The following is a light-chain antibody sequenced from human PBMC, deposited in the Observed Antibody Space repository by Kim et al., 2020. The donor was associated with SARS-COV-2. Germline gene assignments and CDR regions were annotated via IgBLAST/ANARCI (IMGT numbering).Light chain of an antibody. CDR3: AAWDDSLNGPV. CDR2: SNN. V-gene: IGLV1-44*01. Sequence: QSVLTQLPSASGTPGQRVTISCSGSSSNIGSNTVNWYQQLPRTAPKLLIYSNNQRPSGVPDRFSGSKSGTSASLAISGLQSEDEADYYCAAWDDSLNGPVFGTGTKVTVL. J-gene: IGLJ1*01. CDR1: SSNIGSNT.